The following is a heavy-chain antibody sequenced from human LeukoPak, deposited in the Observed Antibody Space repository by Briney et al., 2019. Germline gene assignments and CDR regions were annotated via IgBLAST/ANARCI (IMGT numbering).Heavy chain of an antibody. CDR3: ARDRGANYYGSLNLFDH. Sequence: PGGSLRLSCAASGFTFSSYEMNWVRQAPGKGLEWVSYISSSGSTIYYADSVKGRFTISRDNAKNSLYLQMNSLRAEDTAVYYCARDRGANYYGSLNLFDHWGQGTLVTVSS. J-gene: IGHJ4*02. CDR2: ISSSGSTI. CDR1: GFTFSSYE. V-gene: IGHV3-48*03. D-gene: IGHD3-10*01.